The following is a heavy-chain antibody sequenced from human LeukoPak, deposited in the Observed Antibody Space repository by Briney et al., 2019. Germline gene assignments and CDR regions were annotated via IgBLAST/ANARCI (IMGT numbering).Heavy chain of an antibody. J-gene: IGHJ4*02. CDR3: ARDKRAYSGYLGAYYFDY. V-gene: IGHV1-2*06. CDR2: INPNSGGT. CDR1: GYTFTGYY. Sequence: ASVKVSCKASGYTFTGYYMHWVRQAPGQGLEWMGRINPNSGGTNYAQKFQGRVTMTRDTSISTAHMELSRLRSDDTAVYYCARDKRAYSGYLGAYYFDYWGQGTLVTVSS. D-gene: IGHD5-12*01.